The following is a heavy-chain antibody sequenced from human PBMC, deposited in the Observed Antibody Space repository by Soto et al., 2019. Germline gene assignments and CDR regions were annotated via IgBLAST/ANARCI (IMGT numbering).Heavy chain of an antibody. D-gene: IGHD2-2*02. CDR3: ARENIPSPRFDY. V-gene: IGHV3-23*01. J-gene: IGHJ4*02. Sequence: GGSLRLSCAASGFSFSTYTMSWVRRAPGKGLEWVSAISGSGGNPSYADSVQGRFTISRDNAKKSLYLQMNSLRGEDTAVYYCARENIPSPRFDYWGQGTLVTVSS. CDR2: ISGSGGNP. CDR1: GFSFSTYT.